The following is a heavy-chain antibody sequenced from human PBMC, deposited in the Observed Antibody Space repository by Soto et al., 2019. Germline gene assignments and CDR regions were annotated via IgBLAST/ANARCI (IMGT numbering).Heavy chain of an antibody. CDR2: ISSSSGTI. V-gene: IGHV3-48*01. CDR1: GFTFSTDS. Sequence: GGSLRLSCAASGFTFSTDSMNWVRQAPGKGLEWVSYISSSSGTIYYADSVKGRFTISRDNAKNSLYLQMNSLRAEDTAVYYCARDIPSDLEQVIAAPDWFDPWGQGTLVTVSS. J-gene: IGHJ5*02. D-gene: IGHD6-6*01. CDR3: ARDIPSDLEQVIAAPDWFDP.